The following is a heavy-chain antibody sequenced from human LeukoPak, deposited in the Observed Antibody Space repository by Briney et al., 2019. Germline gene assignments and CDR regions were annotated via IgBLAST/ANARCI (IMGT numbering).Heavy chain of an antibody. D-gene: IGHD3-10*01. V-gene: IGHV5-51*01. CDR2: IYPGDPDT. J-gene: IGHJ5*02. Sequence: GESLKISCKGSGYSFTSYWIGWVRQIPGKGLEWMGIIYPGDPDTRYSPSFQGQVTISADKSIGTAYLQWSSLKASDTAMYYCARRGYYGSGSYSAWNWFDPWGQGTLVTVSS. CDR3: ARRGYYGSGSYSAWNWFDP. CDR1: GYSFTSYW.